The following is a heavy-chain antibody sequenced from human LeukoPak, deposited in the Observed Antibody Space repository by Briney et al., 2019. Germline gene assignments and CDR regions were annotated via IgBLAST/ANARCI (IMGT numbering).Heavy chain of an antibody. CDR2: ISSSSSYI. D-gene: IGHD3-9*01. CDR3: AGDSVHDILTGEPYYYYGMDV. Sequence: PGGSLRLSCAASGFTFSSYSMNWVRQAPGKGLEWVSSISSSSSYIYYADSVKGRFTISRDNAKNSPYLQMNSLRAEDTAVYYCAGDSVHDILTGEPYYYYGMDVWGQGTTVTVSS. CDR1: GFTFSSYS. V-gene: IGHV3-21*01. J-gene: IGHJ6*02.